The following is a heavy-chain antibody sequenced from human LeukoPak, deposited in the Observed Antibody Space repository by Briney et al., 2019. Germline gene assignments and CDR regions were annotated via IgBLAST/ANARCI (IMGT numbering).Heavy chain of an antibody. CDR2: INHSGST. V-gene: IGHV4-39*07. CDR3: ARGHQYYDFWSGYSYTFDY. Sequence: SETLSLTCTVSGGSIRSSYYYWSWIRQPPGKGLEWIGEINHSGSTNYNPSLKSRVTISVDTSKNQFSLKLSSVTAADTAVYYCARGHQYYDFWSGYSYTFDYWGQGTLVTVSS. J-gene: IGHJ4*02. D-gene: IGHD3-3*01. CDR1: GGSIRSSYYY.